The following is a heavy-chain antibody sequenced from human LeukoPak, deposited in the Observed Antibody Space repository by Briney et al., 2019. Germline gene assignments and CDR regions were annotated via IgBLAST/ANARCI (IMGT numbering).Heavy chain of an antibody. D-gene: IGHD3-9*01. CDR2: IYWDEDK. CDR3: ARSPYYDILTGSRGTFDY. Sequence: ESGPTLVNPTQTLTLTCTFSGFSFSTSGVGVGWIRQPPGKALEWLGVIYWDEDKRYRPSLKSRLTITKDTSKNQVVLTMTNMDLVDTATYYCARSPYYDILTGSRGTFDYWGRGILVTVSS. V-gene: IGHV2-5*02. J-gene: IGHJ4*02. CDR1: GFSFSTSGVG.